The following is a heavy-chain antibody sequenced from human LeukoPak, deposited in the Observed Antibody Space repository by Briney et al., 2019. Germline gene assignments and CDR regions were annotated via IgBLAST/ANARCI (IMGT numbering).Heavy chain of an antibody. V-gene: IGHV3-23*01. CDR2: ISGSGGST. CDR3: ANFDRGYSSPFDY. Sequence: PGGSLRLSCAASGFTFSSYAMSWVRQAPGKGLEWVSAISGSGGSTYYADSVKGRFTISRDNSKNTPYLQMNSLRAEDTAVYYCANFDRGYSSPFDYWGQGTLVTVSS. D-gene: IGHD5-18*01. CDR1: GFTFSSYA. J-gene: IGHJ4*02.